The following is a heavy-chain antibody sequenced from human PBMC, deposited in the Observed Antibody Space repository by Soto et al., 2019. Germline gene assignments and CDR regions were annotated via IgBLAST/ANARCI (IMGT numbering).Heavy chain of an antibody. V-gene: IGHV3-33*01. D-gene: IGHD3-22*01. J-gene: IGHJ4*02. Sequence: PGGSLRLSCAASGFTFSSYGMPWVRQAPGKGLEWVAVIWYDGSNKYYADSVKGRFTISRDNSKNTLYLQMNSLRAEDTAVYYCAREKSYYYDSSGYYGYWGQGTLVTVSS. CDR2: IWYDGSNK. CDR1: GFTFSSYG. CDR3: AREKSYYYDSSGYYGY.